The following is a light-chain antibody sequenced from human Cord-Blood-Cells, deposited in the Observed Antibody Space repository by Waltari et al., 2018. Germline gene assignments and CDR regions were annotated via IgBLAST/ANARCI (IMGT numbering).Light chain of an antibody. CDR1: SSDVAGYNY. Sequence: QSALTQPASVSGSPGQSITIPCTGTSSDVAGYNYVSWYQQHPGKAPKLMIYEVSNRPSGVSNRFSGSKSGNTASLTISGLQAEDEADYYCSSYTSSSTLVFGGGTKLTVL. V-gene: IGLV2-14*01. CDR3: SSYTSSSTLV. J-gene: IGLJ2*01. CDR2: EVS.